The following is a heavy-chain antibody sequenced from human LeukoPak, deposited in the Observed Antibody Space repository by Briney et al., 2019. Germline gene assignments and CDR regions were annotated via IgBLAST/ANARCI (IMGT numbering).Heavy chain of an antibody. CDR3: ARGFYTYDQ. J-gene: IGHJ5*02. D-gene: IGHD5-24*01. CDR2: IWYDGSNK. Sequence: PGGSLRLSCAASGFTFSSYGMHWVRQAPGKGLEWVAVIWYDGSNKYYADPVKGRFTISRDNSKNTLYLQMNSLRAEDTAVYYCARGFYTYDQWGQGTLVTVSS. CDR1: GFTFSSYG. V-gene: IGHV3-33*01.